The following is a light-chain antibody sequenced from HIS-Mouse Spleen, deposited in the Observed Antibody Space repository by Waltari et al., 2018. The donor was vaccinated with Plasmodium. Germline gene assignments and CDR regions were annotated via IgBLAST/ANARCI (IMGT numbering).Light chain of an antibody. Sequence: QSALTQPASVSGSPGQSITISCPGTSSDVGGYNYVSWYQPHPGKPPKLMIFDVSNRPSGVSNRFSGSKSGNTASLTISGLQAEDEADYYCSSYTSSSTLNYVFGTGTKVTVL. CDR1: SSDVGGYNY. V-gene: IGLV2-14*03. CDR3: SSYTSSSTLNYV. J-gene: IGLJ1*01. CDR2: DVS.